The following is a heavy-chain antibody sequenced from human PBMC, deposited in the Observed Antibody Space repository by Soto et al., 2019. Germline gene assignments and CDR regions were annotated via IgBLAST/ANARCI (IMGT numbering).Heavy chain of an antibody. Sequence: GGSLRLSCAASGFTFSDYYMSWIRQVPGKGLEWVSYISNGGDVIHYADSVKGRSTISRDNVDNSLYLQMNSLRVEDTAVYYCAKENWYPDLWGRGTLVTVSS. CDR3: AKENWYPDL. CDR1: GFTFSDYY. V-gene: IGHV3-11*01. J-gene: IGHJ2*01. CDR2: ISNGGDVI.